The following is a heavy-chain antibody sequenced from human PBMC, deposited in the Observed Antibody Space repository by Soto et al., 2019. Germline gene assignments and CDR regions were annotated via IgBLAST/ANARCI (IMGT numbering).Heavy chain of an antibody. CDR3: ARQYCSGGSCYLRYYYYYGMDV. Sequence: GGSLSLSCAASGFPFSSYWMSWVRQAPGKGLEWVANIKQDGSEKYYVDSVKGRFTISRDNAKNSLYLQMNSLRAEDTAVYYCARQYCSGGSCYLRYYYYYGMDVWGQGTTVTVSS. CDR1: GFPFSSYW. D-gene: IGHD2-15*01. V-gene: IGHV3-7*01. J-gene: IGHJ6*02. CDR2: IKQDGSEK.